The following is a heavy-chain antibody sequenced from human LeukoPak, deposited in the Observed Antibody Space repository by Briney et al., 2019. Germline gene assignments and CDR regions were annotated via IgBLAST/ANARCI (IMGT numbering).Heavy chain of an antibody. J-gene: IGHJ4*02. CDR3: AKEQVATIKMVDYFDY. D-gene: IGHD5-12*01. CDR2: ISGSGGST. CDR1: GFTFSSYA. Sequence: GGSLRLSCAASGFTFSSYAMNWVRRAPGKGLEWVSAISGSGGSTYYADSVKGRFTISRDNSKNTLYLQMNSLRAEDTAVYYCAKEQVATIKMVDYFDYWGQGTLVTVSS. V-gene: IGHV3-23*01.